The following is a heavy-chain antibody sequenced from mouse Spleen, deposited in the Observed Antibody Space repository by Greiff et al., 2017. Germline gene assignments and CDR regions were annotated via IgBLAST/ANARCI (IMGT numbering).Heavy chain of an antibody. CDR2: IDPEDGET. Sequence: EVQLQQSGAELVKPGASVKLSCTASGFTFTDYYMHWVKQRTEQGLEWIGRIDPEDGETNYAPKFQGKATITADTSSNTAYLQLSSLTSEDTAVYYCARRTGTWYFDYWGQGTTLTVSS. CDR1: GFTFTDYY. J-gene: IGHJ2*01. D-gene: IGHD4-1*01. V-gene: IGHV14-2*01. CDR3: ARRTGTWYFDY.